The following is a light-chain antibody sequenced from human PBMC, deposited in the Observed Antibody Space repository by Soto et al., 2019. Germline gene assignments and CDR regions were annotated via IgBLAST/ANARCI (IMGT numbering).Light chain of an antibody. CDR3: QQYGSSPRT. CDR1: QSVSSSY. J-gene: IGKJ1*01. V-gene: IGKV3-20*01. Sequence: DIVLTQSPGTLSLSPGERATLSCRASQSVSSSYLAWYQQKTGQAPRLLIYGASSRATGIPAWFSGSGSGTDFTLTISRLEHEDCAVYYCQQYGSSPRTFGQGTKVEIK. CDR2: GAS.